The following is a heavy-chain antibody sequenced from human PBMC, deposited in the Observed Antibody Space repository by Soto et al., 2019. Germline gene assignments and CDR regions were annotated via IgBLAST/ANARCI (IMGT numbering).Heavy chain of an antibody. CDR3: ARGRGYSYGPYYFVY. V-gene: IGHV4-31*03. J-gene: IGHJ4*02. CDR2: IYYSGTT. Sequence: QVPLQESGPGLVKPSQTLSLTCTVSGGSISSEGYYWSWFRQLPGKGLEWIGDIYYSGTTYHNPSLRSRLTISGDASKNQFSLKLSSVTDADTALYYCARGRGYSYGPYYFVYWGQGTLVTVSS. CDR1: GGSISSEGYY. D-gene: IGHD5-18*01.